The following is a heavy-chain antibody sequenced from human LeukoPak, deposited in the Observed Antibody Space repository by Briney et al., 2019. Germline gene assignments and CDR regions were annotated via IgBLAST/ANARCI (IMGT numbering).Heavy chain of an antibody. Sequence: PSETLSLTCTVSAGSISSSSYYWGWIRQPPGKGLEWIGSIYYGGSTYYNPSLKSRVTISVDTSKNQFSLKLSSVTAADTAVYYCASSYYYDSSGYYYFDYWGQGTLVTVSS. CDR1: AGSISSSSYY. D-gene: IGHD3-22*01. J-gene: IGHJ4*02. CDR3: ASSYYYDSSGYYYFDY. V-gene: IGHV4-39*01. CDR2: IYYGGST.